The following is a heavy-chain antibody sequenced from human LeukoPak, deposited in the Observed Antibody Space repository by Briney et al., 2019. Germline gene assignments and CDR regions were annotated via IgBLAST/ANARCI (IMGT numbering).Heavy chain of an antibody. V-gene: IGHV5-51*01. CDR3: ARHPTYYYGFMDV. CDR1: GYSFTSYW. Sequence: GESLKISCKGSGYSFTSYWIGWVRQMPGKGLEWMGVIYPGDSDTRYSPSFQGQVTISADKSISTAYLQWSSLKASETAMYYCARHPTYYYGFMDVWGKGTTVTVSS. CDR2: IYPGDSDT. D-gene: IGHD3-10*01. J-gene: IGHJ6*03.